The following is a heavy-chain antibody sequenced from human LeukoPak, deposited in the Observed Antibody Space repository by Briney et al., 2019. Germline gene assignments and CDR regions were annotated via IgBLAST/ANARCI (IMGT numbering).Heavy chain of an antibody. CDR1: GFTSCSYT. CDR3: ARRGGSGSYFGVYYYYGMDV. J-gene: IGHJ6*02. D-gene: IGHD3-10*01. CDR2: ISSSSSTL. Sequence: GGSLRLSCAAPGFTSCSYTMTWVRQAPGKGLEWVSYISSSSSTLYYAASVKGRFTISRDNAKNSLYLQMNSLRDEDTAGYYCARRGGSGSYFGVYYYYGMDVWGQGTTVTVSS. V-gene: IGHV3-48*02.